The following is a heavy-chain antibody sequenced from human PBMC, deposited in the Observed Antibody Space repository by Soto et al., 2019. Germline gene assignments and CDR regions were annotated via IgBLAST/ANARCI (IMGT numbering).Heavy chain of an antibody. CDR2: IYHSGST. V-gene: IGHV4-30-2*01. J-gene: IGHJ4*02. CDR3: ASSHAGAHITAAVH. Sequence: QLQLQESGSGLVKPSQTLSLTCAVSGGSISSDGYSWSWIRQPPGKGLEWIGCIYHSGSTYYNPSLKSRVTIXVXRXXNQFSLKLSSVTAADTAVYYCASSHAGAHITAAVHWGQGTLVTVSS. D-gene: IGHD6-13*01. CDR1: GGSISSDGYS.